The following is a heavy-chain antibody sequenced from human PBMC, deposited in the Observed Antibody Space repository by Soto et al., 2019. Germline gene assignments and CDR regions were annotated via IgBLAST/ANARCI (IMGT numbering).Heavy chain of an antibody. Sequence: QVQLQQWGAGLLKPSETLSLTCAVYGGFVSSGSYYWSWIRQPPGKGLEWIGEMSHSGGTHFKPSLKSRVTIAVDPSKNQFSLKMSSVTAADTALYYCARVERGTATTVVDAFDIWGPGTMVTVSS. CDR3: ARVERGTATTVVDAFDI. CDR1: GGFVSSGSYY. V-gene: IGHV4-34*01. J-gene: IGHJ3*02. D-gene: IGHD1-1*01. CDR2: MSHSGGT.